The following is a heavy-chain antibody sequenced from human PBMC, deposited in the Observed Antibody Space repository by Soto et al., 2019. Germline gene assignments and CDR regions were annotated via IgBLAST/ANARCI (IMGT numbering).Heavy chain of an antibody. CDR3: AKDSKVRDFDY. CDR2: ISYDGSNK. CDR1: GFTFSSYG. D-gene: IGHD2-2*01. V-gene: IGHV3-30*18. Sequence: GGSLRLSCAASGFTFSSYGMHWVRQAPGKGLEWVAVISYDGSNKYYADSVKGRFTISRDNSKNTLYLQMNSLRAEDTAVYYCAKDSKVRDFDYWGLGTLVTVSS. J-gene: IGHJ4*02.